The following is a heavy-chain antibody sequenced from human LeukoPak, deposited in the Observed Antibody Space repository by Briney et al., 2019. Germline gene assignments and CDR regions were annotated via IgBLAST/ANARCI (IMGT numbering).Heavy chain of an antibody. D-gene: IGHD6-19*01. CDR1: GFTFSSYG. CDR2: ISYDGSNK. CDR3: AKEGSGWYLDY. V-gene: IGHV3-30*18. Sequence: GGSLRLSCAASGFTFSSYGMHWVRQAPGKGLEWVAVISYDGSNKYYADSVKGRFTISRDNSKNTLYLQMNSLRAEDTAVYYCAKEGSGWYLDYWGQGTLVTVSP. J-gene: IGHJ4*02.